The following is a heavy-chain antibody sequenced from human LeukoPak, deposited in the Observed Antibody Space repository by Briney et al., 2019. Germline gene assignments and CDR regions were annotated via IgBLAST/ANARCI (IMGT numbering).Heavy chain of an antibody. D-gene: IGHD1-26*01. CDR2: IYYSGST. Sequence: SETLSLTCTVSGGSISSYYWSWNRQPPGKGLEWIGYIYYSGSTNYNPSLKSRVTISVDTSKNQFSLKLSSVTAADTAVYYCARQGVGALGYWGQGTLVTVSS. CDR3: ARQGVGALGY. CDR1: GGSISSYY. J-gene: IGHJ4*02. V-gene: IGHV4-59*01.